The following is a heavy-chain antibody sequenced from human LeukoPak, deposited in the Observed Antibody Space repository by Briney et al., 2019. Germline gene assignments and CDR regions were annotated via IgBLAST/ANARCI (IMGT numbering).Heavy chain of an antibody. CDR3: ARDLLRPDWYFDL. CDR1: GFTFDDYG. D-gene: IGHD6-6*01. V-gene: IGHV3-20*04. CDR2: INWSGGST. J-gene: IGHJ2*01. Sequence: TGGSLRLSCAASGFTFDDYGMNWVRQAPGKGLEWVSAINWSGGSTDYADSVKGRFTISRDNAKNSLYLQMNSLGAEDTALYYCARDLLRPDWYFDLWGRGTLVTVSS.